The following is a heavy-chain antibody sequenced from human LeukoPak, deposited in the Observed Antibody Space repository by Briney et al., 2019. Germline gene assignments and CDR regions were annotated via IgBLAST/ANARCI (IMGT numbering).Heavy chain of an antibody. D-gene: IGHD5-24*01. J-gene: IGHJ4*02. Sequence: SETLSLTCTVSGGSISSSSYYWGWIRRPPGKGLEWIGSIYYSGSTYYNPSLKSRVTISVDTSKNQFSLKLSSVTAADTAVYYCARRRDGYNDLDYWGQGTLVTVSS. CDR3: ARRRDGYNDLDY. V-gene: IGHV4-39*01. CDR2: IYYSGST. CDR1: GGSISSSSYY.